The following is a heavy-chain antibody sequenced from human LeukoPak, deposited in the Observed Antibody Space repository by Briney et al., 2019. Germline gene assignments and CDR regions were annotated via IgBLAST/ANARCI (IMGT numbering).Heavy chain of an antibody. J-gene: IGHJ4*02. Sequence: GGSLRLSCAASGFTVSSNYMSWVRQAPGKGLEWVSVIYSGGSTYYADSVKGRFTISRHNSKNTLYLQMNSLRAGDTAVYYCARDAKFRGTTSDYWGQGTLVTVSS. CDR3: ARDAKFRGTTSDY. CDR2: IYSGGST. V-gene: IGHV3-53*04. CDR1: GFTVSSNY. D-gene: IGHD4-17*01.